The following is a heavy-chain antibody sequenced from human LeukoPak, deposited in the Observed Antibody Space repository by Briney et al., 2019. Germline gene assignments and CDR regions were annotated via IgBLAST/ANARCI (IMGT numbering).Heavy chain of an antibody. D-gene: IGHD1-26*01. CDR3: AKGVGATLDY. CDR2: MSYDGSNK. J-gene: IGHJ4*02. Sequence: GGSLRLSCAASGFTFSSYGMHWVRQAPGKGLEWVAVMSYDGSNKYYADSVKGRFTISRDNSKNTLYLQMNSLRAEDTAVYYCAKGVGATLDYWGQGTLVTVSS. V-gene: IGHV3-30*18. CDR1: GFTFSSYG.